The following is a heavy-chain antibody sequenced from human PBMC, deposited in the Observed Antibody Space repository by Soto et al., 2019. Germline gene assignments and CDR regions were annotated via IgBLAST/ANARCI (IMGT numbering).Heavy chain of an antibody. J-gene: IGHJ5*02. Sequence: SVKVSCKASGRTFSTYTISWVRQAPGQGLEWMGRIIPILGIANYAQKFQGRVTITADKSTSTAYVELSSLRSEDTAVYYCARDCSSTSCYAYPWGQGTLVTVSS. D-gene: IGHD2-2*01. CDR2: IIPILGIA. V-gene: IGHV1-69*04. CDR1: GRTFSTYT. CDR3: ARDCSSTSCYAYP.